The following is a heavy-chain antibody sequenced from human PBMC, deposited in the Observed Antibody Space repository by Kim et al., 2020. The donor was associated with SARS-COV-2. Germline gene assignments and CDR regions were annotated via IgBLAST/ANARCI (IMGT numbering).Heavy chain of an antibody. CDR3: AKGGVYGTARCFDN. Sequence: GGSLRLSCAASGFTFSSYSMAWVRQAPGKGLEWVSIISNTGGTTYYADSVKGRFTISRDNSKNTLYLQMNDLRAEDTALYYCAKGGVYGTARCFDNWGQGTLVTVSS. V-gene: IGHV3-23*01. CDR1: GFTFSSYS. J-gene: IGHJ4*02. CDR2: ISNTGGTT. D-gene: IGHD2-8*01.